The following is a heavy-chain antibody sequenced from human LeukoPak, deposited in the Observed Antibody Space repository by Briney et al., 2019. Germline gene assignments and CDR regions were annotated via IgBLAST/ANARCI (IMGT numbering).Heavy chain of an antibody. D-gene: IGHD1-26*01. J-gene: IGHJ3*02. CDR1: GGSISSYY. CDR3: ASGSYYSAFDI. CDR2: IYTSGST. Sequence: PSETLSLTCTVSGGSISSYYWSWIRQPAGKGLEWIGRIYTSGSTNYNPSLKSRVTMSVDTSKNQFSLKLSSVTAADTAAYYCASGSYYSAFDIWGQGTMVTVSS. V-gene: IGHV4-4*07.